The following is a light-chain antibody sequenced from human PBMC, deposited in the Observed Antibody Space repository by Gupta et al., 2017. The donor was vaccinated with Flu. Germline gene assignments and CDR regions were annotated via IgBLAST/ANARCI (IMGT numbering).Light chain of an antibody. V-gene: IGLV2-14*01. CDR2: EVS. J-gene: IGLJ3*02. CDR3: TSFTSTNTWV. CDR1: SSDIGGYNA. Sequence: SSDIGGYNAVSWCQHDPGKAPNLLISEVSNRPSGVSNRVSGAKSANTASLTISGLQADDEAVYYCTSFTSTNTWVFGGGTKVTVL.